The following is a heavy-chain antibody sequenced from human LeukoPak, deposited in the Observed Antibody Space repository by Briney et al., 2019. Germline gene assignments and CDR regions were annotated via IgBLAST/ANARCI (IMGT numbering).Heavy chain of an antibody. CDR2: IWYDGSIK. V-gene: IGHV3-33*01. CDR3: ARVGCNGGSCNPYAYYAMDV. CDR1: GLTFSGYG. J-gene: IGHJ6*02. Sequence: GRSLRLSCAASGLTFSGYGMHWVRQAPGKGLEWVAIIWYDGSIKYYVDSVKGRFTISRDNSKNTLYLQMNSLRAEDTAVYYCARVGCNGGSCNPYAYYAMDVWGQGTTVTVS. D-gene: IGHD2-15*01.